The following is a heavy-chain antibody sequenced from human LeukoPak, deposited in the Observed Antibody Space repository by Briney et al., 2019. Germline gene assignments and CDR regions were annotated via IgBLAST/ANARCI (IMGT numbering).Heavy chain of an antibody. V-gene: IGHV1-8*01. CDR2: MNPNSGNT. CDR1: GYTFTSYD. D-gene: IGHD1-1*01. J-gene: IGHJ6*03. CDR3: ARGGIPHYYYYMDV. Sequence: ASVKVSCKASGYTFTSYDINWVRQATGQGLEWMGWMNPNSGNTGYAQKFQGRVTMTRNTSISTACMDLSSLRSDDTALYYCARGGIPHYYYYMDVWGKGTTVTVSS.